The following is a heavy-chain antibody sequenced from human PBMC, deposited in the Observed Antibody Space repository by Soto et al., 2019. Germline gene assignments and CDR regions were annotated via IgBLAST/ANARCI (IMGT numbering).Heavy chain of an antibody. CDR2: ISGSGGST. Sequence: GGSLRLSCAASGFTFSSYAMSWVRQAPGKGLEWVSAISGSGGSTYYADSVKGRFTISRDNSKNTLYLQMNSLRAEDTAVYYCAKVGNDYGDYWGAPHWYFDLWGRGTLVTVSS. CDR1: GFTFSSYA. CDR3: AKVGNDYGDYWGAPHWYFDL. V-gene: IGHV3-23*01. J-gene: IGHJ2*01. D-gene: IGHD4-17*01.